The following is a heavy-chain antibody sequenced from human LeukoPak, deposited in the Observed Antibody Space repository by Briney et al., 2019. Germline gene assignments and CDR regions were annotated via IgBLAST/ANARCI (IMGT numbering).Heavy chain of an antibody. V-gene: IGHV4-38-2*02. J-gene: IGHJ5*02. CDR3: ARVRQKGTIWFDP. Sequence: SETLSLTCTVSAYSINSDYSWGWIRQPPGKGLEWIGNIFHTGATNYNPSLKSRVTISVDTSKSQFSLRLSSVTATDTAVYFCARVRQKGTIWFDPWGQGTLVTVSS. CDR1: AYSINSDYS. D-gene: IGHD4/OR15-4a*01. CDR2: IFHTGAT.